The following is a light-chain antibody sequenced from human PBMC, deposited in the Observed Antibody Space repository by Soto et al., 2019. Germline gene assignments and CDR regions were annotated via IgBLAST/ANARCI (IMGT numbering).Light chain of an antibody. CDR1: SSDVGGYNY. CDR3: GSYAGTYTYV. Sequence: QSALTQPRSVSGSPRQSVTISCTGTSSDVGGYNYVSWYQQHPGKAPKLMIYDVRKRPSGVPDRFSGSKSGNTASLTISGLQAEDEADYYCGSYAGTYTYVFGTGTKLTVL. J-gene: IGLJ1*01. CDR2: DVR. V-gene: IGLV2-11*01.